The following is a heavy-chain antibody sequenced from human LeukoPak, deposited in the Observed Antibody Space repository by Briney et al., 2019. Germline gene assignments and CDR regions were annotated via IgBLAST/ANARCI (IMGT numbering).Heavy chain of an antibody. D-gene: IGHD6-19*01. V-gene: IGHV1-2*02. CDR3: VRDRHTVAVAATLDY. CDR1: GYTFTGNY. Sequence: ASVKVSCKSSGYTFTGNYIHWVRQAPGQGLEWMGWINPNSGDTKYAQNFQGRVTMTRDTSITTTYMELSSLRSDDTAVYYCVRDRHTVAVAATLDYWGQGTLVIASS. J-gene: IGHJ4*02. CDR2: INPNSGDT.